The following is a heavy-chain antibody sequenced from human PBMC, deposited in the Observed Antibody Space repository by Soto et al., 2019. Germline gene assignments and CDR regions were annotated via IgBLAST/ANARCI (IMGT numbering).Heavy chain of an antibody. V-gene: IGHV6-1*01. CDR2: TYYRSKWYN. Sequence: SQTLSLTCAISWDSVSSNSAACNWIRQSPSRGLEWLGRTYYRSKWYNDYAVSVKSRITINPDTSKNQFSLQLNSVTPEDTAVYYCASDHYDFWSGLSGNYYYGMDVWGQGPRSPSP. D-gene: IGHD3-3*01. CDR1: WDSVSSNSAA. CDR3: ASDHYDFWSGLSGNYYYGMDV. J-gene: IGHJ6*02.